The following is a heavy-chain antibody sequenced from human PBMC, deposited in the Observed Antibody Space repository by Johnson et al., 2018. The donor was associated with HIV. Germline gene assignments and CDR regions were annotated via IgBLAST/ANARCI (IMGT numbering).Heavy chain of an antibody. J-gene: IGHJ3*02. CDR3: ARDLGPDGAFDI. V-gene: IGHV3-30-3*01. CDR1: GFTFSSYA. D-gene: IGHD5-24*01. Sequence: QEKLVESGGGLVQPGRSLRLSCTASGFTFSSYAMHWVRQAPGKGLEWVAVISYDGSNKYYADSVKGRFTISRDNSKNSLYLQMNSLRAEDTAVYYCARDLGPDGAFDIWGQGTMVTVSS. CDR2: ISYDGSNK.